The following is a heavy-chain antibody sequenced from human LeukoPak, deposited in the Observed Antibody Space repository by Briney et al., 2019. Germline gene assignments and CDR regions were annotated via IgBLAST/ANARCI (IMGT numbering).Heavy chain of an antibody. CDR1: GGTFSSYA. V-gene: IGHV1-69*04. CDR2: IIPILGIA. D-gene: IGHD6-13*01. Sequence: GASVKVSCKASGGTFSSYAISWVGQAPGQGLEWMGRIIPILGIANYAQKFQGRVTITADKSTSTAYMELSSLRSEDTAVYYCARPGIASPGAFDIWGQGTMVTVSS. CDR3: ARPGIASPGAFDI. J-gene: IGHJ3*02.